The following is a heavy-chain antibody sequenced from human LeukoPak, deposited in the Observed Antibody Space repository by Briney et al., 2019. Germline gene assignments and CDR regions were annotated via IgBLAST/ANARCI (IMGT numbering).Heavy chain of an antibody. D-gene: IGHD2-8*01. CDR1: GYTFTSYG. CDR2: ISAYNGNT. V-gene: IGHV1-18*01. J-gene: IGHJ1*01. Sequence: GASVKVSCKASGYTFTSYGISWVRQAPGQGLERMGWISAYNGNTNYAQKLQGRLTLTTDTSTSTAYMELRSLRSDDTAVYYCASCHCTNGVCYGECEYFQHWGQGTLVTVSS. CDR3: ASCHCTNGVCYGECEYFQH.